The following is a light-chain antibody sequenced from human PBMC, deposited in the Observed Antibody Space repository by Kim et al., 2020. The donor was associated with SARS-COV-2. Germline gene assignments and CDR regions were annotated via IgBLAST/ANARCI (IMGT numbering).Light chain of an antibody. Sequence: PGGTVTVTWASGSGAVTRGDNPNWVQQKPGQAPSALIYRTSNKHAWTPARFSGSLPGGKAALTLSGVQPEDEAEYYCLLYYGGAVVFGGGTQLTVL. CDR2: RTS. CDR3: LLYYGGAVV. V-gene: IGLV7-43*01. J-gene: IGLJ2*01. CDR1: SGAVTRGDN.